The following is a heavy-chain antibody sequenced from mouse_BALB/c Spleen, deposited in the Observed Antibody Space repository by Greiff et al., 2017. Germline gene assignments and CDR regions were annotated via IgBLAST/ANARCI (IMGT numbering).Heavy chain of an antibody. CDR3: ARAILRYYAMDY. CDR2: ISSGGST. J-gene: IGHJ4*01. CDR1: GFTFSSYA. V-gene: IGHV5-6-5*01. Sequence: EVKLMESGGGLVKPGGSLKLSCAASGFTFSSYAMSWVRQTPEKRLEWVASISSGGSTYYPDSVKGRFTISRDNARNILYLQMSSLRSEDTAMYYCARAILRYYAMDYWGQGTSVTVSS.